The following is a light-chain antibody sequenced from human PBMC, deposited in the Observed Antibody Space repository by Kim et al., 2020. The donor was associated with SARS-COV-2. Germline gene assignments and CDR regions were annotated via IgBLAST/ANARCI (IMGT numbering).Light chain of an antibody. CDR2: GAS. CDR1: QSVRSN. CDR3: HQYHDWPPT. Sequence: EIVMTQSPVTLSVSLGERATLSCRASQSVRSNLAWYQQKPGQAPRLLVYGASTGATDTPARFSGSGSGTEFILTISSLQSEDFAVYYCHQYHDWPPTFGQGTKVDIK. J-gene: IGKJ1*01. V-gene: IGKV3-15*01.